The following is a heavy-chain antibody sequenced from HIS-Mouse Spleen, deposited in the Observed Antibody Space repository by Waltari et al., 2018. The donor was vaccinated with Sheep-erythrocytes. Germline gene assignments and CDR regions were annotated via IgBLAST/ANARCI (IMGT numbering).Heavy chain of an antibody. CDR3: AKREGYSNYYFDY. D-gene: IGHD4-4*01. Sequence: HVQLVESGGGVCHPGRSRRLSCAASGFPFRSYGMHWVRQAPGKGLEWVSVIAYDGSNKYYADSVKVRFTISRDNSKNTLYLQMNSLRAEDTAVYYCAKREGYSNYYFDYWGQGTLVTVSS. V-gene: IGHV3-30*18. J-gene: IGHJ4*02. CDR2: IAYDGSNK. CDR1: GFPFRSYG.